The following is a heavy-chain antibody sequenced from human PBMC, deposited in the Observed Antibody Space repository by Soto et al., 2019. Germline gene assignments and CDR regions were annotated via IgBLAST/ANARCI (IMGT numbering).Heavy chain of an antibody. D-gene: IGHD3-22*01. CDR1: GGTFSSYA. Sequence: GASVKVCCKASGGTFSSYAISWVRHAPGQGLEWMGGIIPIFGTANYAQKFKGRVTITADESTSTAYMELSSLRSEDTAVYYCARPIITYYYDSSVPYYGMDVWGQGTTVTVSS. J-gene: IGHJ6*02. V-gene: IGHV1-69*13. CDR2: IIPIFGTA. CDR3: ARPIITYYYDSSVPYYGMDV.